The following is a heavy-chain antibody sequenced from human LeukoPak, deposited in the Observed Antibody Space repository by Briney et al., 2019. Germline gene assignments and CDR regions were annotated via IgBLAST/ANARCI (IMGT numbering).Heavy chain of an antibody. Sequence: ASVKVSCKASGYTFTSYGISWVRQAPGQGLEWMGWISAYNGNTNYAQKLQGRVTMTTDTSTSTAYMELRSLRSDDTAVYYCARVGPYYGDYYYYYMDVWGKGTTVTVSS. CDR2: ISAYNGNT. V-gene: IGHV1-18*01. D-gene: IGHD3-22*01. J-gene: IGHJ6*03. CDR3: ARVGPYYGDYYYYYMDV. CDR1: GYTFTSYG.